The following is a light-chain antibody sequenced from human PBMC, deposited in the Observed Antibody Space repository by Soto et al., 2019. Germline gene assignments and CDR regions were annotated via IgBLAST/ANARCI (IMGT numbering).Light chain of an antibody. J-gene: IGKJ1*01. CDR2: EAS. V-gene: IGKV1-39*01. CDR3: RLSHSTPLT. Sequence: DIQMTQSPSSLSASVGDRVTITCRASQSISRYLNWYQQKPGKAPKLLIYEASSLQSGVPSRFSGSGSGTEYTLTIGILQPEDFATYYCRLSHSTPLTFGQGTKVDI. CDR1: QSISRY.